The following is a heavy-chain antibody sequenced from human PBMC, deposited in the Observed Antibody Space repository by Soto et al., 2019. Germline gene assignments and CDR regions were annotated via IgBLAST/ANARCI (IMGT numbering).Heavy chain of an antibody. CDR3: VHVAGSASWYETDS. D-gene: IGHD6-13*01. CDR1: GYSISSGYY. Sequence: PSETLSLTCAVSGYSISSGYYWGWIRQPPGKGLEWLGTTYYGASSYYNPSLRSRITILLDASTNQLSLKLSSVTAADTAVYFCVHVAGSASWYETDSWGQGILVTVSS. V-gene: IGHV4-38-2*01. CDR2: TYYGASS. J-gene: IGHJ4*02.